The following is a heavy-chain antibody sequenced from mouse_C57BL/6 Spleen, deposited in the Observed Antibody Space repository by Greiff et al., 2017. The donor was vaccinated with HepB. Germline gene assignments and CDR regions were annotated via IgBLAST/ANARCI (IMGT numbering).Heavy chain of an antibody. CDR2: IDPETGGT. Sequence: VKLQESGAELVRPGASVTLSCKASGYTFTDYEMHWVKQTPVHGLEWIGAIDPETGGTAYNQKFKGKAILTADKSSSTAYMELRSLTSEDSAVYYCTRLGEAAYWGQGTLVTVSA. V-gene: IGHV1-15*01. CDR3: TRLGEAAY. D-gene: IGHD3-3*01. CDR1: GYTFTDYE. J-gene: IGHJ3*01.